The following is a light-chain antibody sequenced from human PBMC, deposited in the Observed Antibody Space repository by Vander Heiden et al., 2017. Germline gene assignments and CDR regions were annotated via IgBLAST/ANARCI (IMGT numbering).Light chain of an antibody. V-gene: IGKV1-39*01. CDR3: QQSYSTLT. CDR1: QSISSY. Sequence: DIQMTQSPSSLSASVGDRVTITCRASQSISSYLNWYQQKPGKAPKLLIYAASSLQSGVPSRFSGSGSGTDFTLTISRLQPEDFATYYFQQSYSTLTFGGGTKVEIK. J-gene: IGKJ4*01. CDR2: AAS.